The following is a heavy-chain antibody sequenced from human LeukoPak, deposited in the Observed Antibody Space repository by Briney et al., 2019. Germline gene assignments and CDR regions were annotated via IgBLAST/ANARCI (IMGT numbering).Heavy chain of an antibody. D-gene: IGHD3-3*01. CDR3: ARHETYYDFWSGYFWFDP. CDR2: IYYSGST. V-gene: IGHV4-59*08. Sequence: SETLSLTCTVSGGSISSYYWSWIRQPPGKGLEWIGYIYYSGSTNYNPSLKSRVTISVDTSKNQFSLKLSSVTAADTAVYYCARHETYYDFWSGYFWFDPWGQGTLVTVSS. CDR1: GGSISSYY. J-gene: IGHJ5*02.